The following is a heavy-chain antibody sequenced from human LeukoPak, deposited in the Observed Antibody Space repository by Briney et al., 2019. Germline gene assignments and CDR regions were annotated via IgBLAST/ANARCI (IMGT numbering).Heavy chain of an antibody. CDR3: ARYCTNGVCVGVVDY. D-gene: IGHD2-8*01. V-gene: IGHV4-39*01. CDR2: IYYSGST. J-gene: IGHJ4*02. Sequence: SESLSLTCTVSGGSISSSSYYWGWIRQPPGKGLEWIGSIYYSGSTYYNPSLKSRVTISVDTSKNQFSLKLSSVTAADTAVYYCARYCTNGVCVGVVDYRGQGTLVTVSS. CDR1: GGSISSSSYY.